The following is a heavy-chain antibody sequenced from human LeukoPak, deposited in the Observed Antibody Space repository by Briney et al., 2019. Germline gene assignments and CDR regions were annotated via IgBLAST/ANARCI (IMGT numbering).Heavy chain of an antibody. CDR1: GYTFTGYY. CDR2: INPNSGGT. V-gene: IGHV1-2*02. J-gene: IGHJ4*02. D-gene: IGHD4-17*01. CDR3: AKVALRATPLPFDY. Sequence: ASVKVSCKASGYTFTGYYMHWVRQAPGQGLEWMGWINPNSGGTNYAQKFQGRVTMTRDTSISTAYMELSRLRSDDTAVYYCAKVALRATPLPFDYWGQGTLVTVSS.